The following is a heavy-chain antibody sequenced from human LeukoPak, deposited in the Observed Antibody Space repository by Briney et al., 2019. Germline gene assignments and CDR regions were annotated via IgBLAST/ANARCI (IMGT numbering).Heavy chain of an antibody. J-gene: IGHJ4*02. D-gene: IGHD3-22*01. CDR1: GFTVSGNY. CDR2: IYTGGTT. Sequence: GGSLRLSCAASGFTVSGNYMSWVRQAPGKEWEWVSVIYTGGTTYYADSVKGRFTISRDNSKSTLSLQMNGLRAEDKAVYYCARMVYYYDSSGYNYYFHYWGQGTLVTVSS. V-gene: IGHV3-66*01. CDR3: ARMVYYYDSSGYNYYFHY.